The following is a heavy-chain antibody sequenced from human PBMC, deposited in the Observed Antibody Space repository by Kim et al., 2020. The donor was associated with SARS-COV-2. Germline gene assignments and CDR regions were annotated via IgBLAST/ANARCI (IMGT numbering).Heavy chain of an antibody. J-gene: IGHJ5*02. CDR3: AREAAGFSSGHWFGP. CDR2: ISWDDDK. D-gene: IGHD6-13*01. CDR1: GFSLSTSGVG. Sequence: SGPTLVNPTQTLTLTCTFSGFSLSTSGVGVGWIRQPPGKALEWLALISWDDDKRYSPSLKSRLTITKDTSKNQVVLTMTNMDPVDTATYYCAREAAGFSSGHWFGPWGQGTLVTGSS. V-gene: IGHV2-5*02.